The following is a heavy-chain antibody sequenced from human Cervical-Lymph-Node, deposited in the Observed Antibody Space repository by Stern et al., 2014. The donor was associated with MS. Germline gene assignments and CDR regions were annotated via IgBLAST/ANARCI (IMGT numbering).Heavy chain of an antibody. CDR1: GFTFSGHG. CDR3: AREGPYYDHNGRGDAFDV. Sequence: VQLVESGGGVVHPGRSLRLSCAASGFTFSGHGLHWVRQAPGKGLEWVALISYDGSNKWYADSVKGRFTISRDSSSNTMFLQMNNLRLEDTAVYYCAREGPYYDHNGRGDAFDVWGQGAMVTVSS. J-gene: IGHJ3*01. V-gene: IGHV3-33*05. CDR2: ISYDGSNK. D-gene: IGHD3-22*01.